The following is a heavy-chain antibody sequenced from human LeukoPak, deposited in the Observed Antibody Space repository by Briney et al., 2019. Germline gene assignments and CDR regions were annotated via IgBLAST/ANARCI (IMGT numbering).Heavy chain of an antibody. V-gene: IGHV3-23*01. Sequence: GGSLRLSCAASGFTFSSYAMSWVRQAPGKGLEWVSAISGSGGSTYYADSVKGRFTISRDNSKNTLYLQMNSLRAEDTAAYYCAKTRITMVRENDFDYWGQGTLVTVSS. J-gene: IGHJ4*02. CDR1: GFTFSSYA. CDR2: ISGSGGST. D-gene: IGHD3-10*01. CDR3: AKTRITMVRENDFDY.